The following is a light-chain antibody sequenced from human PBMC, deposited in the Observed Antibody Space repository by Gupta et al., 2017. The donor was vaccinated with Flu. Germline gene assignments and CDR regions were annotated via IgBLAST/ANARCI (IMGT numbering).Light chain of an antibody. CDR1: TSNIGSNY. CDR3: ATWDSSLTAVV. J-gene: IGLJ2*01. CDR2: ENN. V-gene: IGLV1-51*02. Sequence: QSVLTQPPSVSAAPGQKVTISCSGSTSNIGSNYVSWYHQFPGTAPKLLISENNKRISGIPDRVSGSKFGTSATLGITGLQTGDEADYYCATWDSSLTAVVFGGGTKLTVL.